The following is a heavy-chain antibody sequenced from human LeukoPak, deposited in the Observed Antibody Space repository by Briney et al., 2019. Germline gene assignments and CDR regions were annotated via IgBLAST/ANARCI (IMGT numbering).Heavy chain of an antibody. CDR3: ARGPVDSSAAAGTLAY. D-gene: IGHD6-13*01. CDR1: GFTFSSCA. Sequence: PGGSLRLPCAASGFTFSSCAMSWVRQAPGKGLEWVSAISGSGGSTYYADSVKGRFTISRDNSKNTLNLQMNSLRVEDTAVYYCARGPVDSSAAAGTLAYWGQGTLVTVSS. CDR2: ISGSGGST. J-gene: IGHJ4*02. V-gene: IGHV3-23*01.